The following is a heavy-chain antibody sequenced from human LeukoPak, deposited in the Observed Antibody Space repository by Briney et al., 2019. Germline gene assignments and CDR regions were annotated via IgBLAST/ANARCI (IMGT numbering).Heavy chain of an antibody. D-gene: IGHD3-10*01. V-gene: IGHV4-39*01. CDR1: GGSISSSSYY. CDR3: ASGYYGSGSPDY. Sequence: PSETLSLTCTVSGGSISSSSYYWGWIRQPPGKGLEWIGSIYYSGSTYYNPSLKSRVTISVDTSKNQFSLKLSSVTAADTAVYYCASGYYGSGSPDYWGQGTLVTVSS. J-gene: IGHJ4*02. CDR2: IYYSGST.